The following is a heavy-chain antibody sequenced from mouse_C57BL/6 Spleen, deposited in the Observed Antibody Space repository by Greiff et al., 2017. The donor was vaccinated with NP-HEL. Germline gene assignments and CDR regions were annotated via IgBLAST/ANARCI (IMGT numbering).Heavy chain of an antibody. J-gene: IGHJ2*01. D-gene: IGHD2-1*01. CDR1: GFTFSSYA. V-gene: IGHV5-4*03. Sequence: EVMLVESGGGLVKPGGSLKLSCAASGFTFSSYAMSWVRQTPEKRLEWVATISDGGSYTYYPDNVKGRFTISRDNDKNNLYLQMSHLKSEDTAMYYCARGYGNDGYYFDYWGQGTTLTVSS. CDR3: ARGYGNDGYYFDY. CDR2: ISDGGSYT.